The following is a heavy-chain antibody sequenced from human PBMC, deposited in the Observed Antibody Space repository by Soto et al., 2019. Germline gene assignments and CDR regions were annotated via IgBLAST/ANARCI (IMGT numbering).Heavy chain of an antibody. CDR1: GGSISSSNW. J-gene: IGHJ4*02. CDR3: ARDNIGIAAAGKFWHTVYYFDY. V-gene: IGHV4-4*02. D-gene: IGHD6-13*01. Sequence: SETLSLTCAVSGGSISSSNWWSGVRQPPGKGLEWIGEIYHSGSTNYNPSLKSRVTISVDKSKNQFSLKLSSVTAADTAVYYCARDNIGIAAAGKFWHTVYYFDYWGQGNLVTVSS. CDR2: IYHSGST.